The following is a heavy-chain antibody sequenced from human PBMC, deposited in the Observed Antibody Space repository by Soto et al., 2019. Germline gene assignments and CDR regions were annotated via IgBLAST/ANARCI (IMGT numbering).Heavy chain of an antibody. CDR1: GDSVSSNRAA. D-gene: IGHD3-10*01. CDR2: TFYRSRWFT. Sequence: PSQTLSLTCAISGDSVSSNRAAWGWIRQSPSGGLEWLGRTFYRSRWFTDYAESLKSRISIKPDTYKNQLSLQLNSVTPEDTAVYYCAREDSAAAHDAFDMWGQGTMVPVSS. J-gene: IGHJ3*02. CDR3: AREDSAAAHDAFDM. V-gene: IGHV6-1*01.